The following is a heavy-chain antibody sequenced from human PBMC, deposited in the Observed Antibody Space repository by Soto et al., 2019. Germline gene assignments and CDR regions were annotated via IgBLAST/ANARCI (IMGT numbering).Heavy chain of an antibody. CDR2: IDGGKT. Sequence: EVQLVESGGALVEPGGSLRLSCAASGFTFNNARMSWVRQAPGKGLDWVGRIDGGKTDFAAPVEGRFTFSRYDSRNTLLLQMNSLKTEDTGVYYCTSNAAAKVGTLSYWGQGTLVTVSS. CDR1: GFTFNNAR. V-gene: IGHV3-15*02. CDR3: TSNAAAKVGTLSY. D-gene: IGHD1-26*01. J-gene: IGHJ4*02.